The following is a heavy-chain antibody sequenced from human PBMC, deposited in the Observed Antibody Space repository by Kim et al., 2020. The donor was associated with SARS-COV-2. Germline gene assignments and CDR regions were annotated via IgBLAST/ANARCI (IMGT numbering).Heavy chain of an antibody. D-gene: IGHD3-22*01. J-gene: IGHJ4*02. V-gene: IGHV3-30*18. CDR2: ISYDGSNK. CDR3: AKVLWTGLLRPFDY. CDR1: GFTFSSYG. Sequence: GGSLRLSCAASGFTFSSYGMHWVRQAPGKGLEWVAVISYDGSNKYYADSVKGRFTISRDNSKNTLYLQVNSLRAEDTAVYYCAKVLWTGLLRPFDYWGQGTLVTVSS.